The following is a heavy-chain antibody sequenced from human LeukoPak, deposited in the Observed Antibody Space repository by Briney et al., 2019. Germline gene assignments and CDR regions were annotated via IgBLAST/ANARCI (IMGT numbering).Heavy chain of an antibody. V-gene: IGHV1-2*02. CDR3: AVSGYSSSWPTEDFDY. Sequence: ASVKVSCRASGYTFTGYYMHWVRQAPGQGLEWMGWINPNSGGTNYAQKFQGRVTMTRDTSISTAYMELSRLRSDDTAVYYCAVSGYSSSWPTEDFDYWGQGTLVTVSS. CDR2: INPNSGGT. D-gene: IGHD6-13*01. J-gene: IGHJ4*02. CDR1: GYTFTGYY.